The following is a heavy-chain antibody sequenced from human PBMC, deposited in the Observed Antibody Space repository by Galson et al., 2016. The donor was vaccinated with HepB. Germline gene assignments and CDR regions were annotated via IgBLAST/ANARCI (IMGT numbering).Heavy chain of an antibody. D-gene: IGHD3-3*01. Sequence: ETLSLTCTVSGGSISGYFWGWIRQPPGKGLEWIGYIYYSGRTGYNPSLKSRVTMSVDTSKNQFSLNLNSVTAADTAVYYCARGTYDFWSGFSPPEYYFDYWGQGALVAVSS. J-gene: IGHJ4*02. CDR2: IYYSGRT. CDR1: GGSISGYF. CDR3: ARGTYDFWSGFSPPEYYFDY. V-gene: IGHV4-59*12.